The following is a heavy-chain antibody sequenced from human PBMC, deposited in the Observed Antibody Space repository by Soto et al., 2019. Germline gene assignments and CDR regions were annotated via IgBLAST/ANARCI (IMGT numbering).Heavy chain of an antibody. D-gene: IGHD2-8*01. V-gene: IGHV3-74*01. J-gene: IGHJ5*02. CDR3: ARDPGMRYWFDP. CDR1: GFTFSSYW. Sequence: GGSLRLSCAASGFTFSSYWMHLVRQAPGKGLVWVSRINSDGSSTSYADSVKGRFTISRDNAKNTLYLQMNSLRAEDTAVYYCARDPGMRYWFDPWGQGTLVTVSS. CDR2: INSDGSST.